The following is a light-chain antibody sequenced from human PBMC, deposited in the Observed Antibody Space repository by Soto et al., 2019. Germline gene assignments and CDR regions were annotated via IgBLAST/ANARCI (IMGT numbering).Light chain of an antibody. CDR2: WAS. J-gene: IGKJ2*01. CDR1: QNILYSPNKKNY. V-gene: IGKV4-1*01. CDR3: LQYYNSYT. Sequence: DIVMTQSPDSLAVSLGERATINCKSSQNILYSPNKKNYLAWYQQKPGQPPKLLTYWASTRQSGVPDRFSGSGSETDFTLTISSVQSEDVAVYYCLQYYNSYTFGQGTKLEI.